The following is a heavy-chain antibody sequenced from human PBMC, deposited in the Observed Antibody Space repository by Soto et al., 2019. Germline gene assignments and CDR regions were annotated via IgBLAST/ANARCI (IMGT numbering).Heavy chain of an antibody. CDR2: IYPSGST. Sequence: SETLSLTCTVSGGSIISYYCICIRQPALKGLEWIGRIYPSGSTNYNPSLKSRVTMSVDTSKNQFSLKLSSVTAADTAVYYCAREGRLGKFDYWGQRTLVTVSS. CDR3: AREGRLGKFDY. D-gene: IGHD3-16*01. V-gene: IGHV4-4*07. CDR1: GGSIISYY. J-gene: IGHJ4*02.